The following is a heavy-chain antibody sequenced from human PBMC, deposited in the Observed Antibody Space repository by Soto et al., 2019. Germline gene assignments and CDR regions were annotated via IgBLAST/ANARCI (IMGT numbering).Heavy chain of an antibody. CDR2: VSIGGST. Sequence: GGSLRLSCAASGFTFSSYAMGWFRQGPGKGLEWVAVVSIGGSTHYADSVRGRFTISRDNSKNTLSLQMSSLTAEDTAVYFCAKRRGAGGHFDYWGQGALVTVSS. D-gene: IGHD2-15*01. CDR1: GFTFSSYA. V-gene: IGHV3-23*01. CDR3: AKRRGAGGHFDY. J-gene: IGHJ4*02.